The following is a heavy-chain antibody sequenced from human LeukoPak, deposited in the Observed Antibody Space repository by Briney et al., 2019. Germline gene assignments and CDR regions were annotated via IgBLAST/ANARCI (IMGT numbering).Heavy chain of an antibody. CDR3: VRSPYYYYHMDV. CDR2: IYHSGST. CDR1: GYSITSGYY. Sequence: SSKTLSLTCAVSGYSITSGYYWGWIRQPPGKGLEWIGTIYHSGSTYYNPSLKSRVIVSVDTSKNQFPLKLSSMTAADTAVYYCVRSPYYYYHMDVWGKGTSVTVSS. V-gene: IGHV4-38-2*01. J-gene: IGHJ6*03.